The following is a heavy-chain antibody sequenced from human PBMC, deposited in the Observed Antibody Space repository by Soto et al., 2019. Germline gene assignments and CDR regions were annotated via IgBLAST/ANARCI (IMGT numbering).Heavy chain of an antibody. CDR3: ARRLITIVRGVILLDPNFDY. J-gene: IGHJ4*02. Sequence: SETLSLTCTVSGGSISSSSYYWGWIRQPPGKGLEWIGSIYYSGSTYYNPSLKSRVTISVDTSKNQFSLKLSSVTAADTAVYYCARRLITIVRGVILLDPNFDYWGQGTLVPVSS. D-gene: IGHD3-10*01. CDR1: GGSISSSSYY. CDR2: IYYSGST. V-gene: IGHV4-39*01.